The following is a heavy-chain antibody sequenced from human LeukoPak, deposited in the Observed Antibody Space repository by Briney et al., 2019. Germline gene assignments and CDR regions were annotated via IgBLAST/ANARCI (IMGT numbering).Heavy chain of an antibody. V-gene: IGHV4-39*07. D-gene: IGHD7-27*01. CDR3: ARDGGLGMRY. J-gene: IGHJ4*02. CDR2: IYYSGST. CDR1: GGSISSPTYY. Sequence: SETLSLTCTVSGGSISSPTYYWGWIRHPPGKGLEWIGNIYYSGSTYYNPSLKSRVTISVDTSKNQFSLKLSSVTAADTAVYYCARDGGLGMRYWGQGTLVTVSS.